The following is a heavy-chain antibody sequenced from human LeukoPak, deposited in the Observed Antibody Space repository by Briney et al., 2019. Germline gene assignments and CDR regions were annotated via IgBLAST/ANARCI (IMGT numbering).Heavy chain of an antibody. Sequence: GGSLRLSCAASGFTFSSYSMNWVRQAPGKGLEWVSYISSSSGTIYYADSVKGRFTISRDNAKNSLYLQMNSLRDEDTAVYYCARGLHSSGYYYVYYYYGMDVWGQGTTVTVSS. CDR2: ISSSSGTI. CDR3: ARGLHSSGYYYVYYYYGMDV. J-gene: IGHJ6*02. CDR1: GFTFSSYS. D-gene: IGHD3-22*01. V-gene: IGHV3-48*02.